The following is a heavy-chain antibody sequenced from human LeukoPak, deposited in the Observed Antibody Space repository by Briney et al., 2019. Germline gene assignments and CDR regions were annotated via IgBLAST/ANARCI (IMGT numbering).Heavy chain of an antibody. CDR2: ISGSGYYA. CDR3: AKTAVPGTRHSDY. V-gene: IGHV3-23*01. J-gene: IGHJ4*02. Sequence: GGSLRLSCAASGFTFSSYAMNWVRQAPGKGLEWVLAISGSGYYANYADSVKGRFTISRDNSKNTLYLQMNSLRAEDTAVYSCAKTAVPGTRHSDYWGQGTLVTVSS. CDR1: GFTFSSYA. D-gene: IGHD6-19*01.